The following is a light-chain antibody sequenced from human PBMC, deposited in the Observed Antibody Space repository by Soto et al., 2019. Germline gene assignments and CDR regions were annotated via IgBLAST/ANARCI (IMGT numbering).Light chain of an antibody. Sequence: QPVLTQPPSASGTPGQRVTISCSGSSSNIGSNTVNWYQQLPGTAPKLLIYSNNQRPSGVPDRFSGSKSGTSASLAISGLQSEDEADYYCAAWDDSLNVPWVFGGGTKVTVL. CDR2: SNN. CDR1: SSNIGSNT. V-gene: IGLV1-44*01. J-gene: IGLJ3*02. CDR3: AAWDDSLNVPWV.